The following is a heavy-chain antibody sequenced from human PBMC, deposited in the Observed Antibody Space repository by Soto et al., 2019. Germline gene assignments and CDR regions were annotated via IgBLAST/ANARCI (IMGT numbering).Heavy chain of an antibody. CDR2: ISPHNGNT. CDR3: AMYSRSSLDY. J-gene: IGHJ4*02. CDR1: GYRFTSYG. Sequence: QVQLVQSGGEVKKPGASVKVSCKTSGYRFTSYGITWVRQAPGQGLEWMGWISPHNGNTDYTQKLQDRVTMTADISTTTAYMELRSLTSDYTAVYYCAMYSRSSLDYWGQGTLVTVSS. V-gene: IGHV1-18*04. D-gene: IGHD6-6*01.